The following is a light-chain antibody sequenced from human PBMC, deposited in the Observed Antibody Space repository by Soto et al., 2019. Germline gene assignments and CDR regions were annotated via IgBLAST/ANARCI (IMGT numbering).Light chain of an antibody. CDR3: SSYTSTNPVV. CDR2: EVS. Sequence: QSALTQPASVSGSPGQSITISCTGTSSDVGGYNYVSWNQQHPGKAPKLMIYEVSNRPSGVSNRFSGSKSGNTASLTISGLQAEDEADYYCSSYTSTNPVVFGGGTKLTVL. CDR1: SSDVGGYNY. V-gene: IGLV2-14*01. J-gene: IGLJ2*01.